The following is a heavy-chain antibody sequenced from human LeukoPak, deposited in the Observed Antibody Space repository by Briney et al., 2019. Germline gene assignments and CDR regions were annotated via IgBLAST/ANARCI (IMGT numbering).Heavy chain of an antibody. CDR2: INPNSGGT. V-gene: IGHV1-2*02. Sequence: ASVKVSCKASGYTFTGYYMHWVRQAPGQGLEWMGWINPNSGGTNYAQKFQGRVTMTRDTSISTAYMELSRLRSDDTAVYYCARATTGRSNWFDPWGQGTLVTVSS. CDR3: ARATTGRSNWFDP. J-gene: IGHJ5*02. CDR1: GYTFTGYY. D-gene: IGHD1-26*01.